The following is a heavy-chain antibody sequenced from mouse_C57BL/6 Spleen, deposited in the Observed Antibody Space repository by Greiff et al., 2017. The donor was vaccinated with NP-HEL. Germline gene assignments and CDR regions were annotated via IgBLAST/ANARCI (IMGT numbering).Heavy chain of an antibody. CDR3: VREEDYYGSSYPLDY. CDR2: IRSKSSNYAT. J-gene: IGHJ2*01. CDR1: GFTFNTYA. V-gene: IGHV10-3*01. Sequence: EVQLLESGGGLVQPKGSLKLSCAASGFTFNTYAMHWVRQAPGKGLEWVARIRSKSSNYATYYADSVKDRFTISRDDSQSMLYLQMNNLKTEDTAMYYCVREEDYYGSSYPLDYWGQGTTLTVSS. D-gene: IGHD1-1*01.